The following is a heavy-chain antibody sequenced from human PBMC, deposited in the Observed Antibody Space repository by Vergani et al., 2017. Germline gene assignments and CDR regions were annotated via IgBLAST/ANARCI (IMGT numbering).Heavy chain of an antibody. CDR2: VSHSGDT. Sequence: QVNLQESGPGLVKPSETLSLTCAVSGHSISSGNNWGWIRQPPGKGLEWISSVSHSGDTYFNPSLKSRVTISVDRSKNQFSLKLSSVTAADTAVYYCAREEVDYYDSRGGAFDIWGQGTMVTVSS. D-gene: IGHD3-22*01. V-gene: IGHV4-38-2*02. CDR1: GHSISSGNN. CDR3: AREEVDYYDSRGGAFDI. J-gene: IGHJ3*02.